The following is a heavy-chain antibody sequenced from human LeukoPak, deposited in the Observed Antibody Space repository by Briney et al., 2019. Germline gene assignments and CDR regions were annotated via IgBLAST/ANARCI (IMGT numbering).Heavy chain of an antibody. D-gene: IGHD2/OR15-2a*01. CDR3: ARIIPDGEPTYNWFDP. Sequence: NPSETLSLTCTVSGGSISSSSYYWGWIRQPPGKGLEWIGSIYYSGSTYYNPSLKSRVTISVDTSKNQFSLKLSSVTAADTAVYYCARIIPDGEPTYNWFDPWGQGTLVTVSS. V-gene: IGHV4-39*07. CDR1: GGSISSSSYY. J-gene: IGHJ5*02. CDR2: IYYSGST.